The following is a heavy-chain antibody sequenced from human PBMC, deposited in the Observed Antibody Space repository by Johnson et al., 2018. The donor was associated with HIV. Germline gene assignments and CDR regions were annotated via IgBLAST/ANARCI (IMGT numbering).Heavy chain of an antibody. D-gene: IGHD2-2*03. J-gene: IGHJ3*01. V-gene: IGHV3-20*04. CDR2: INWTGGST. CDR1: GFTFDDYG. CDR3: ARDGYCSSSSCYHDAFDL. Sequence: VQLVESGGGVVRPGGSLRLSCAASGFTFDDYGMTWVRQVPGQGLEWVSGINWTGGSTGYADSVKGRFSIFRDNAKNSLALQMNSPRAEDTALYYCARDGYCSSSSCYHDAFDLWGQGTMVTVSS.